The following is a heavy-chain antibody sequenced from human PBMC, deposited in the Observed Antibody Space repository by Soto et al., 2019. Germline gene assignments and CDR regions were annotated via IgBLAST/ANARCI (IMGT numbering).Heavy chain of an antibody. D-gene: IGHD3-10*01. V-gene: IGHV3-13*01. CDR1: GFTFSSYD. CDR2: IGTAGDT. Sequence: GGSLRLSCAASGFTFSSYDMHWVRQATGKGLEWVSAIGTAGDTYYPGSVKGRFTISRENAKNSLYLQMNSLRAGDTAVYYCARRGYITMVRGADHSPVIDDGMDVWGPGTMVTVS. J-gene: IGHJ6*02. CDR3: ARRGYITMVRGADHSPVIDDGMDV.